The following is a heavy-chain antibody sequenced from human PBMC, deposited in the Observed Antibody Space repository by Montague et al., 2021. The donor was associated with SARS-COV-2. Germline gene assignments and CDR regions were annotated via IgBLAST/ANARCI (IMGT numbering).Heavy chain of an antibody. CDR3: ARWDPQTLTLIGLRGKSASDY. CDR2: INDRGVTNY. CDR1: GESFSGFF. V-gene: IGHV4-34*01. J-gene: IGHJ4*02. D-gene: IGHD4-23*01. Sequence: SETLSLTYAVYGESFSGFFWSWIRQHPGKGLEWIAEINDRGVTNYNYNPSLGSRVTISADTSKNQFSLKLRSVTAADTAVYYCARWDPQTLTLIGLRGKSASDYWGQGTLVTVPS.